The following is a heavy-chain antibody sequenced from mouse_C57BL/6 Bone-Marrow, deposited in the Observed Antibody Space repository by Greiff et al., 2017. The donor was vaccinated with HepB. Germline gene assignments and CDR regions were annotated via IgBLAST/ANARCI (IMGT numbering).Heavy chain of an antibody. J-gene: IGHJ4*01. CDR2: IRSKSSNYAT. Sequence: DVQLQESGGGLVQPKGSLKLSCAASGFTFNTYAMHWVRQAPGKGLEWVARIRSKSSNYATYYADSVKDRFTISRDDSQSMLYLQMNNLKTEDTAMYYRVRDKLRSLYYYAMDYWGQGTSVTVSS. D-gene: IGHD1-1*01. V-gene: IGHV10-3*01. CDR1: GFTFNTYA. CDR3: VRDKLRSLYYYAMDY.